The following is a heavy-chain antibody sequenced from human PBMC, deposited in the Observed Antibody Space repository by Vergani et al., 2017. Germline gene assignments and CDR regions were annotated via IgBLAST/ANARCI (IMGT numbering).Heavy chain of an antibody. CDR3: ARVRRDDSSGYYYYYGMDV. J-gene: IGHJ6*02. V-gene: IGHV1-18*04. Sequence: QVQLVQSGAEVKKPGASVKVSCKASGYTFTSYGISWVRQAPGQGLEWMGWISAYNGNTNYAQKLQGRVTMTTDTSTSTAYMELSSVTAADTAVYYCARVRRDDSSGYYYYYGMDVWGQGTTVTVSS. CDR2: ISAYNGNT. D-gene: IGHD3-22*01. CDR1: GYTFTSYG.